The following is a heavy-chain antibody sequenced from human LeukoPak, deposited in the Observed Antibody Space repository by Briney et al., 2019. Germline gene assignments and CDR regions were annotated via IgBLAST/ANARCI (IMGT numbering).Heavy chain of an antibody. CDR1: GGSFSGYY. CDR2: INHSGST. D-gene: IGHD6-13*01. CDR3: ARSWYAGLNAFDI. V-gene: IGHV4-34*01. J-gene: IGHJ3*02. Sequence: SETLSLACAVYGGSFSGYYWSWIRQPPGKGLEWIGEINHSGSTNYNPSLKSRVTISVDTSKNQFSLKLSSVTAADTAVYYCARSWYAGLNAFDIWGQGTMVTVSS.